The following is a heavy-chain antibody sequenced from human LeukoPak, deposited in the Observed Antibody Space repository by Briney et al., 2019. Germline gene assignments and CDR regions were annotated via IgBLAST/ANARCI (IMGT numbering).Heavy chain of an antibody. CDR1: GYSFATYD. Sequence: GASVKVSCKASGYSFATYDINWVRQATGQGLEWMGWINPNSGYTGNAQKFQGRVTLTRDTSMNTAYLELSSLSSDDTAVYYCARGGTTYFDSVWGGYRFTDFDSWGQGTLVTVSS. V-gene: IGHV1-8*01. J-gene: IGHJ4*01. CDR3: ARGGTTYFDSVWGGYRFTDFDS. CDR2: INPNSGYT. D-gene: IGHD3-16*02.